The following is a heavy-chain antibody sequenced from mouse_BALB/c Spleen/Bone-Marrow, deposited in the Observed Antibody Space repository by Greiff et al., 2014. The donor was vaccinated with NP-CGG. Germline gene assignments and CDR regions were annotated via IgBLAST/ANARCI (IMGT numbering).Heavy chain of an antibody. CDR2: FNPYNDDS. CDR3: AREGWLLRFDY. V-gene: IGHV1-14*01. D-gene: IGHD2-3*01. J-gene: IGHJ2*01. CDR1: GYIFTAYV. Sequence: EVNLVESGPELVKPGASVKMSCKASGYIFTAYVMHWVKQKPGQGLEWIGFFNPYNDDSNYNEKFKGKATLTSDKSSSTAYMELSSLTSEDSAVYYCAREGWLLRFDYWGQGTTLTVSS.